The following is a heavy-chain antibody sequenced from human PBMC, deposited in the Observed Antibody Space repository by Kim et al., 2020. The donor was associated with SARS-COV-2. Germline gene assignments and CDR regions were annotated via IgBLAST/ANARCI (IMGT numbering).Heavy chain of an antibody. CDR1: GFTFTNAW. V-gene: IGHV3-15*01. CDR3: TTFSGYDLALHY. CDR2: IQSKTDGATT. J-gene: IGHJ4*02. Sequence: GGSLRLSCAASGFTFTNAWMSWVRQAPGKGLEWVGRIQSKTDGATTDYAAAVKGRFTISRDDSKTTLYLHMNSLKTEDTAVYYCTTFSGYDLALHYWGQG. D-gene: IGHD5-12*01.